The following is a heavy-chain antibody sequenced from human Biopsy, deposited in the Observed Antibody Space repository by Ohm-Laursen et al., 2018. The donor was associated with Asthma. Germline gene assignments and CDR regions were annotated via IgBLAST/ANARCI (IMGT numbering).Heavy chain of an antibody. J-gene: IGHJ4*02. V-gene: IGHV3-33*01. D-gene: IGHD4-17*01. CDR3: ARKARHGDYDFDY. CDR2: IWYDGSNK. CDR1: GFTFSSYG. Sequence: SLRLSCTASGFTFSSYGMHWVRQAPGKGLEWVAAIWYDGSNKYYADSVKGRFTISRDNSKNTLYLQMNSLRAEDTAVYYCARKARHGDYDFDYWGQGTLVTVSS.